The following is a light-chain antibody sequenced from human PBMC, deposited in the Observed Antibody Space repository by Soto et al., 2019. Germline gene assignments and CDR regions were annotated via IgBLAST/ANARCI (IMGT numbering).Light chain of an antibody. CDR2: HVN. CDR3: FSYSTSSSLYV. Sequence: SDRTQLGCGFVYPSSSSPTPCPGTSINITRHSYVSWYQQHPGRAPKLLIDHVNTRPSGISNRFSGYKSGDTASLTNSGLQAEDEAEYSCFSYSTSSSLYVFGSGTKVTGL. V-gene: IGLV2-14*03. J-gene: IGLJ1*01. CDR1: SINITRHSY.